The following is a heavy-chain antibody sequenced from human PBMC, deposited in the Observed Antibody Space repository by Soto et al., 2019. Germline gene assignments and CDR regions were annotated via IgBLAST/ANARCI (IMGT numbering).Heavy chain of an antibody. Sequence: GGSLRLSCAASGFSFQNYAMHWVRQAPGKGLEWVSGISWNRGTIGYADSVRGRFTISRDNAKNSLYLQMNSLRAEDTALYYCAKGKVWGSYRYDYYFDYWGQGTLVTVSS. CDR3: AKGKVWGSYRYDYYFDY. CDR1: GFSFQNYA. D-gene: IGHD3-16*02. CDR2: ISWNRGTI. V-gene: IGHV3-9*01. J-gene: IGHJ4*02.